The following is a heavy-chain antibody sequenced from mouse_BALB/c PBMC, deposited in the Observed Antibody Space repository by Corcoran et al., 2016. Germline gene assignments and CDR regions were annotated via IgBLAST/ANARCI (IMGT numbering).Heavy chain of an antibody. D-gene: IGHD2-3*01. Sequence: QVTLKESGPGILQPSQTLSLTCSFSGFSLSTSGMGVSWIHQPSGKGLEWLAHIYWDDDKRYNPSLKSRLTISKDTSRNQVFLKITSVDTADTATYYCARRGDGYYFDYWGEGTTLTVYS. CDR2: IYWDDDK. CDR1: GFSLSTSGMG. CDR3: ARRGDGYYFDY. J-gene: IGHJ2*01. V-gene: IGHV8-12*01.